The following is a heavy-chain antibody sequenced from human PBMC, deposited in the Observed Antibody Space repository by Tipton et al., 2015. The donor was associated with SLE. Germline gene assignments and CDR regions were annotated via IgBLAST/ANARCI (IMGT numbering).Heavy chain of an antibody. J-gene: IGHJ4*02. Sequence: TLSLTCTVSGDSISNLNDFWGWIRQPPGKGLEWIGSIYSTGTTYFNASLRGRVTMSIDTSTNQFSLRLASVTAADTAVYFCARQTTEAGVVGYFVDDWGQGTLVTVPS. CDR3: ARQTTEAGVVGYFVDD. CDR1: GDSISNLNDF. D-gene: IGHD6-19*01. CDR2: IYSTGTT. V-gene: IGHV4-39*07.